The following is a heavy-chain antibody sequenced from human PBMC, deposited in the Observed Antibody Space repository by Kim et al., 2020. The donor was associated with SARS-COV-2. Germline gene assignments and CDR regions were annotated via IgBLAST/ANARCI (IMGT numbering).Heavy chain of an antibody. Sequence: GGSLRLSCTASGFTFTTSAMSWVRLAPGKGLEWVSSISGPGVTTYYADFLKDRFTVSRDNSKNTLFLQMNDVRAEDTAIYFCAKDGVLSPFDPWGQGTLVTVSS. CDR1: GFTFTTSA. J-gene: IGHJ5*02. CDR2: ISGPGVTT. V-gene: IGHV3-23*01. CDR3: AKDGVLSPFDP. D-gene: IGHD2-8*01.